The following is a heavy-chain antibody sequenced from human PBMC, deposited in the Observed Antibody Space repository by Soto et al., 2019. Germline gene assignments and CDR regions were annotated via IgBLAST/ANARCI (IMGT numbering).Heavy chain of an antibody. J-gene: IGHJ3*02. CDR1: GFSLSTSGVG. V-gene: IGHV2-5*02. CDR2: IYWDDDK. CDR3: AHRLNSSGWSDAFDI. Sequence: QITLKESGPTLVKPTQTLTLTCTFSGFSLSTSGVGVGWIRQPPGKALEWLALIYWDDDKRYSPSLKSRLTIXXDXSXXQVVLTMTNMDPVDTATYYCAHRLNSSGWSDAFDIWGQGTMVTVSS. D-gene: IGHD6-19*01.